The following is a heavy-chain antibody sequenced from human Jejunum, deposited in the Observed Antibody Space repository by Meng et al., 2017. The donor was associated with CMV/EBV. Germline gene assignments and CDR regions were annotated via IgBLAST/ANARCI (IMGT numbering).Heavy chain of an antibody. CDR1: AYHSIASS. J-gene: IGHJ4*02. D-gene: IGHD4-11*01. V-gene: IGHV1-2*02. Sequence: QVQLVHSGAEVKEPGDSMKVPCKASAYHSIASSIHWVRQAPGQGREWMGRITPNSGVTTYAQNFQGRVTLTRDTSISTAYMELSRLRSDDTALYYCARGTTVIPNFDFWGQGTLVTVSS. CDR3: ARGTTVIPNFDF. CDR2: ITPNSGVT.